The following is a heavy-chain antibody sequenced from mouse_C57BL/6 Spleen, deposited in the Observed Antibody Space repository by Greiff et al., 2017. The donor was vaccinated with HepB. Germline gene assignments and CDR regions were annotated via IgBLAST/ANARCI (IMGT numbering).Heavy chain of an antibody. J-gene: IGHJ2*01. CDR3: ARRESYFDY. CDR1: GYTFTSYW. Sequence: VKLQQPGAELVRPGSSVKLSCKASGYTFTSYWMDWVKQRPGQGLEWIGNIYPSDSETHYNQKFKDKATLTVDKSSSTAYMQLSSLTSEDSAVYYCARRESYFDYWGQGTTLTVSS. V-gene: IGHV1-61*01. CDR2: IYPSDSET.